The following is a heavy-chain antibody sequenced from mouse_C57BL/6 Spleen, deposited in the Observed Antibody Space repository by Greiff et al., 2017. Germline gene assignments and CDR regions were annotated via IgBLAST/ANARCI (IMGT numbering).Heavy chain of an antibody. J-gene: IGHJ4*01. V-gene: IGHV1-64*01. CDR3: ARYGNYSNYVGYAMDY. D-gene: IGHD2-5*01. CDR1: GYTFTSYW. Sequence: QVHVKQPGAELVKPGASVKLSCKASGYTFTSYWMHWVKQRPGQGLEWIGMIHPNSGSTNYNEKFKSKATLTVDKSSSTAYMQLSSLTSEDSAVYYCARYGNYSNYVGYAMDYWGQGTSVTVSS. CDR2: IHPNSGST.